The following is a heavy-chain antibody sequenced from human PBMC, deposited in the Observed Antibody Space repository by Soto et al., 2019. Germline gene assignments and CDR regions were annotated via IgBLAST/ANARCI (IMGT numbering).Heavy chain of an antibody. CDR2: IYYSGST. CDR3: VRVFSDSSSFFDP. D-gene: IGHD6-13*01. V-gene: IGHV4-31*11. CDR1: GGSISSGYYC. J-gene: IGHJ5*02. Sequence: PLETLSLTCAVSGGSISSGYYCWSSIRQQPGKGLEWSGYIYYSGSTYYNPSLKSRVTISVDTSKNQFSLKLSSVTAADTAVSYCVRVFSDSSSFFDPWGQGTLVTVSS.